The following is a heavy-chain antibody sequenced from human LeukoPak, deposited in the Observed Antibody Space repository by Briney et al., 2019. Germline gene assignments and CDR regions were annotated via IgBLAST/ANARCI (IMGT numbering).Heavy chain of an antibody. CDR2: IKQDGSEK. D-gene: IGHD3-22*01. J-gene: IGHJ4*02. CDR3: ARGLPPAPSDYDSSGGDY. V-gene: IGHV3-7*01. CDR1: GFTFSSYW. Sequence: PGGSLRLSCAASGFTFSSYWMSWVRQAPGKGLEWVANIKQDGSEKYYVDSVKGRFTISRDNAKNSLYLQMNSLRAEDTAVYYCARGLPPAPSDYDSSGGDYWGQGTLVTVSS.